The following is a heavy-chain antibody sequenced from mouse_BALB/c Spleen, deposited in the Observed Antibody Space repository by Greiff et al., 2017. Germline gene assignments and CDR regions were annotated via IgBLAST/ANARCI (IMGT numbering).Heavy chain of an antibody. V-gene: IGHV14-4*02. Sequence: VQLKQSGAELVRSGASVKLSCTASGFNIKDYYMHWVKQRPEQGLEWIGWIDPENGDTEYAPKFQGKATMTADTSSNTAYLQLSSLTSEDTAVYYCNAHGNSYAMDYWGQGTSVTVSS. D-gene: IGHD2-1*01. J-gene: IGHJ4*01. CDR3: NAHGNSYAMDY. CDR1: GFNIKDYY. CDR2: IDPENGDT.